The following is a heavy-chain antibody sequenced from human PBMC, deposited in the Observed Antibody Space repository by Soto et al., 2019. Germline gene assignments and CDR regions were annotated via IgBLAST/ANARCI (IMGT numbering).Heavy chain of an antibody. CDR3: ARDRGHYYYGMDV. CDR2: IIPIFGTA. D-gene: IGHD3-16*01. Sequence: ASVKVSYKASGGTFSSYAISWVRQAPGQGLEWMGGIIPIFGTANYAQKFQGRVTITADESTSTAYMELSSLRSEDTAVYYCARDRGHYYYGMDVWGQGTTVTVSS. V-gene: IGHV1-69*13. J-gene: IGHJ6*02. CDR1: GGTFSSYA.